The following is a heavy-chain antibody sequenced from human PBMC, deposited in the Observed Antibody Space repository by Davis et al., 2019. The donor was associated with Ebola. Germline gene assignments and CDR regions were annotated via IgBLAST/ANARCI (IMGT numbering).Heavy chain of an antibody. CDR1: CFSFRNYW. Sequence: GESLKISCAASCFSFRNYWIHWVRQAPGKGPVWVSRISPDGSATGFADSVKGRFTISRDNSKNTLHLQMNSLRVEDTAIYYCAKDTSNVWFDVWGQGTMVTVSS. D-gene: IGHD6-19*01. J-gene: IGHJ3*01. V-gene: IGHV3-74*01. CDR3: AKDTSNVWFDV. CDR2: ISPDGSAT.